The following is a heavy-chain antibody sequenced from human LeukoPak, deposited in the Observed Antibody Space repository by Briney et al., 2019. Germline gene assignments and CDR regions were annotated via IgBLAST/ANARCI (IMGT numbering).Heavy chain of an antibody. J-gene: IGHJ4*02. CDR3: ARGYSYGY. CDR1: GFTFTTYW. CDR2: IKQDGTEK. D-gene: IGHD5-18*01. Sequence: GESLRLSCAASGFTFTTYWMSWVRQAPGKGLEWVANIKQDGTEKYYVDSVKGRFTISRDNAKNSLYLQMNSLRVEDTAVYYCARGYSYGYWGQGTLVTVSS. V-gene: IGHV3-7*01.